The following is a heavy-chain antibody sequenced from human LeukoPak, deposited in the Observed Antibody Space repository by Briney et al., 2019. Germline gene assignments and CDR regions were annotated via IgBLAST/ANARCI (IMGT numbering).Heavy chain of an antibody. CDR3: AREGPSKTTHIVVVMLYYFDY. Sequence: PGGSLRLSCAASGFTFSSYAMHWVRQAPGKGLEWVAVISYDGSNKYYADSVKGRFTISRDNSKNTLYLQMNSLRAEDTAVYYCAREGPSKTTHIVVVMLYYFDYWGQGTLVTVSS. J-gene: IGHJ4*02. D-gene: IGHD2-21*01. CDR2: ISYDGSNK. CDR1: GFTFSSYA. V-gene: IGHV3-30-3*01.